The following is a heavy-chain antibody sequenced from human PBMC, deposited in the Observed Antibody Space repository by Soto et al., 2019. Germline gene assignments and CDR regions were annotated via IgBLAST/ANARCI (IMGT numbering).Heavy chain of an antibody. V-gene: IGHV1-46*01. CDR3: ARDNYYGGNSELDP. CDR2: INPSGGNT. D-gene: IGHD4-17*01. CDR1: GYTFTTYY. J-gene: IGHJ5*02. Sequence: ASVKVSCKASGYTFTTYYMHWVRQAPGQGLEWMAIINPSGGNTIYAQKFQGRVTLTRDTSTSTVYMALSSLTFEDTAVYYCARDNYYGGNSELDPWGQGTLVTVSS.